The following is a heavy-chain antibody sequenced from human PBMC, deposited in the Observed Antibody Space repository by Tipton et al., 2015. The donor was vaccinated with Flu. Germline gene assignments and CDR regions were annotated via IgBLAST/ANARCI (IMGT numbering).Heavy chain of an antibody. CDR1: GGSISSYY. J-gene: IGHJ4*02. CDR2: ISYSGST. CDR3: ARLSSNWYHQLDN. Sequence: TLSLTCSVSGGSISSYYWSWIRQSPGKGLEWIGYISYSGSTNYNPSLKSRVTISVDTSKNQFSLKLSSVTAADPAVYYCARLSSNWYHQLDNWGQGTLVTVSS. V-gene: IGHV4-59*07. D-gene: IGHD6-13*01.